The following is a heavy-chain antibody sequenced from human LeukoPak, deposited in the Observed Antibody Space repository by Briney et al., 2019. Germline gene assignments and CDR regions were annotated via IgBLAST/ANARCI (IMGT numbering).Heavy chain of an antibody. D-gene: IGHD3-22*01. V-gene: IGHV4-4*02. Sequence: SETLSLTCTVSGDSINSLDLWSWVRQPPGRGLEWIGEMYLSGTTHSNPSVKSRVTISIDKSKNQFFLNLSSVTAADTAVYYCAGLVGRYSSGLYYYYFDYWGQGTLVTVSS. CDR1: GDSINSLDL. CDR2: MYLSGTT. J-gene: IGHJ4*02. CDR3: AGLVGRYSSGLYYYYFDY.